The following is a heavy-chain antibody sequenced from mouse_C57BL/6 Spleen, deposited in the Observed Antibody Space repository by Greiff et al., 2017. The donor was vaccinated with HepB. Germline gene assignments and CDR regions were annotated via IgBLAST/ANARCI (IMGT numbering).Heavy chain of an antibody. V-gene: IGHV1-69*01. J-gene: IGHJ3*01. D-gene: IGHD1-1*01. CDR2: IDPSDSYT. CDR1: GYTFTSYW. Sequence: QVQLQQPGAELVMPGASVKLSCKASGYTFTSYWMHWVKQRPGQGLEWIGEIDPSDSYTNYNQKFKGKSTLTVDKSSSTAYMQLSSLTSEDSAVYYCARDYGSREGFAYWGQGTLVTVSA. CDR3: ARDYGSREGFAY.